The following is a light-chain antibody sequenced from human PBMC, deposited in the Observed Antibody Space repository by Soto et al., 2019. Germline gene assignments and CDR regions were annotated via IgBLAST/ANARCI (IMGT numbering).Light chain of an antibody. CDR3: QQYNSYPYT. J-gene: IGKJ2*01. CDR2: DAS. Sequence: DIQMTQSPSTLSASVGDRVTITCRASQSISSWLAWYQQKPWKAPKLLIYDASSLESGVPSRFSGSGSGTEFTRTISSLQPDDFATYYCQQYNSYPYTFGQGTKLEIK. CDR1: QSISSW. V-gene: IGKV1-5*01.